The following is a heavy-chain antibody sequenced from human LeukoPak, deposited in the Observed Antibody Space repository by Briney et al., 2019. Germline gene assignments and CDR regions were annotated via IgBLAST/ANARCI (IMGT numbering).Heavy chain of an antibody. V-gene: IGHV1-69*05. CDR3: ARPLTRQLVMQSAFDI. CDR1: GGTFSSYA. Sequence: GASVKVSCKASGGTFSSYAISWVRQAPGQGLEWMGGIIPIFGTANYAQKFQGRVTITTDESTSTAYMELSSLRSEDTAVYYCARPLTRQLVMQSAFDIWGQGTMVTVSS. D-gene: IGHD6-6*01. CDR2: IIPIFGTA. J-gene: IGHJ3*02.